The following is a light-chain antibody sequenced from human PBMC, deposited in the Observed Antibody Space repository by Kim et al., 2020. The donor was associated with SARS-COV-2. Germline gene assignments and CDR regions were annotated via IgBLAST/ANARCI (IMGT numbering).Light chain of an antibody. J-gene: IGLJ2*01. CDR1: SSNIGNNY. CDR3: GTWDSSLSAVV. Sequence: GQKVPISCSGSSSNIGNNYVSWYQQLPATAPKLLIYDNNKRPSGIPDRFSGSKSGTSATLGITGLQTGDEADYYCGTWDSSLSAVVFGGGTQLTVL. V-gene: IGLV1-51*01. CDR2: DNN.